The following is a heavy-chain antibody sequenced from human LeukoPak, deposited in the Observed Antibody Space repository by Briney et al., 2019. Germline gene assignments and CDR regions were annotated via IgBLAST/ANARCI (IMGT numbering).Heavy chain of an antibody. CDR3: AKDYNSYDSSGDY. CDR2: ISGSGGST. D-gene: IGHD3-22*01. CDR1: GFTFSNYA. Sequence: GGSLRLSCAASGFTFSNYAMHWVRQAPGKGLEWVSAISGSGGSTYYADSVKGRFTISRDNSKNTLYLQMNSLRAEDTAVYYCAKDYNSYDSSGDYWGQGTLVTVSS. V-gene: IGHV3-23*01. J-gene: IGHJ4*02.